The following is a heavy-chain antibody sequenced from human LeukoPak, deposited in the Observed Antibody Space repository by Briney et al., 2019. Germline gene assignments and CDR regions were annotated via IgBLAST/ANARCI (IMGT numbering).Heavy chain of an antibody. V-gene: IGHV4-4*07. CDR3: ARDTGARPHAFDI. CDR1: GGSMSNDY. J-gene: IGHJ3*02. Sequence: SETLSLTCTGAGGSMSNDYGSWIRQPAGKGLEWIGRLSSSGSASYNTSLQSRVTMSVDTTKNQFSLRLSSVIAADTAMYYCARDTGARPHAFDIWGQGTMVTVSS. D-gene: IGHD6-6*01. CDR2: LSSSGSA.